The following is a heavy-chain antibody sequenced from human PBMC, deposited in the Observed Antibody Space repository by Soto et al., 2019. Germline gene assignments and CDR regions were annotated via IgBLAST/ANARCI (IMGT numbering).Heavy chain of an antibody. D-gene: IGHD1-1*01. Sequence: GGSLRLSCAASGFTFSSYGMNWFRQAPGKGLEWVSFISATGNDTYYADSVKGRFTISRDNAKNTLYLQMTSLRAEDTAVYYFGKDGLSGLINGFFSEFWGQGALVTVSS. V-gene: IGHV3-23*01. J-gene: IGHJ4*01. CDR3: GKDGLSGLINGFFSEF. CDR1: GFTFSSYG. CDR2: ISATGNDT.